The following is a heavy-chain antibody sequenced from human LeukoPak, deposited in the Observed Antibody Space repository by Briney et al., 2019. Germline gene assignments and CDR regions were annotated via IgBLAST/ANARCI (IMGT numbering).Heavy chain of an antibody. V-gene: IGHV3-66*01. CDR1: GFNVSSNY. CDR3: ARGCGGDCYPTLDY. D-gene: IGHD2-21*02. J-gene: IGHJ4*02. Sequence: GGSLRLSCAVSGFNVSSNYLNWVRQAPGKGPEWVSVIYSGGSTYYADSVKGRFTISRDNSKNTLYLQMNSLRAEDTAVYFCARGCGGDCYPTLDYWGQGTLVTVSS. CDR2: IYSGGST.